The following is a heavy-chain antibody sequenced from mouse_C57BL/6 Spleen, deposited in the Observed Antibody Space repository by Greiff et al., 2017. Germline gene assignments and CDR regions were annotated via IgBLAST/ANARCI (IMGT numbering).Heavy chain of an antibody. CDR2: IDPSDSYT. CDR1: GYTFTSYW. D-gene: IGHD3-2*02. J-gene: IGHJ4*01. Sequence: QVQLKQPGAELVMPGASVKLSCKASGYTFTSYWMHWVKQRPGQGLEWIGEIDPSDSYTNYNQKFKGKSTLTVDKSSSTAYMQLSSLTSEDSAVYYCARAEVSQATDAMDYWGQGTSVTVSS. CDR3: ARAEVSQATDAMDY. V-gene: IGHV1-69*01.